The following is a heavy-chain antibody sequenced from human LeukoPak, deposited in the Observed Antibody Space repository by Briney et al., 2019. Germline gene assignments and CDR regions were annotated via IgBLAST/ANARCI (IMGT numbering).Heavy chain of an antibody. Sequence: PGGSLRLSCAASGFTFSIYAMSWVRQAPGKGLEWVSAISGSGGTAYYADSVKGRFTISRDNSKNTLYLQMNSLRAEDTAVYYCAKKGSYVGGGYYIYYFDHWGKGALVTSSS. V-gene: IGHV3-23*01. CDR2: ISGSGGTA. CDR1: GFTFSIYA. J-gene: IGHJ4*02. D-gene: IGHD3-16*01. CDR3: AKKGSYVGGGYYIYYFDH.